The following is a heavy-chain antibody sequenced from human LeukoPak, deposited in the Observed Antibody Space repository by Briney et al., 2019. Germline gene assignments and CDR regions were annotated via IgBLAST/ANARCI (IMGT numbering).Heavy chain of an antibody. Sequence: SETLSLTCAVYGGSFSGYYWSWIRQPPGKGLEWIGEINHSGSTNYNPSLKGRVTISADTSKNQFSLKLSSVTAADTAVYYCARDRYCSGGSCYTFDYWGQGTLVTVSS. CDR1: GGSFSGYY. J-gene: IGHJ4*02. D-gene: IGHD2-15*01. CDR2: INHSGST. V-gene: IGHV4-34*01. CDR3: ARDRYCSGGSCYTFDY.